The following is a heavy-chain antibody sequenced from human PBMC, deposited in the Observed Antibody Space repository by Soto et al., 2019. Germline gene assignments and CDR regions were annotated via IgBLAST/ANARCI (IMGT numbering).Heavy chain of an antibody. V-gene: IGHV3-48*02. J-gene: IGHJ4*02. D-gene: IGHD3-10*01. CDR1: GFTFSSYS. CDR3: ARVAYGSGSYSTDY. CDR2: ISSSSSTI. Sequence: GGSLRLSCAASGFTFSSYSMNWVRQAPGKGLEWVSYISSSSSTIYYADSVKGRFTISRDNAKNSLYLQMNSLRDEDTAVYYCARVAYGSGSYSTDYWGQGTLVTVSS.